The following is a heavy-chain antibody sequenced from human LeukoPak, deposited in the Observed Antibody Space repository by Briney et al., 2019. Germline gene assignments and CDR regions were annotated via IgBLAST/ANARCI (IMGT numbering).Heavy chain of an antibody. Sequence: PGGSLRLSCAASGFTFDDYGMSWVRQAPGKGLEWVSGINWNGGSTGYADSVKGRFTISRDNAKNSLYLQMNSLRAEDTAVYYCARDRFGELYPPGIDYWGQGTLVTVSS. CDR1: GFTFDDYG. V-gene: IGHV3-20*04. CDR3: ARDRFGELYPPGIDY. CDR2: INWNGGST. D-gene: IGHD3-10*01. J-gene: IGHJ4*02.